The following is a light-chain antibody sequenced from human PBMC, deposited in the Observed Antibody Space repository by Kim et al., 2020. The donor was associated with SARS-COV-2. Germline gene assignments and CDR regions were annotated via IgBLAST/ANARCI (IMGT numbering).Light chain of an antibody. CDR2: GNS. J-gene: IGLJ1*01. V-gene: IGLV1-40*01. CDR1: SSNIGAGYD. Sequence: GQMVTISCTGSSSNIGAGYDVHWYQQLPGTAPKLLSYGNSNRPSGVPDRFSGSKSGTSASLAITGLQAEDEADYYCQSYDSSLSGVFGTGTKVTVL. CDR3: QSYDSSLSGV.